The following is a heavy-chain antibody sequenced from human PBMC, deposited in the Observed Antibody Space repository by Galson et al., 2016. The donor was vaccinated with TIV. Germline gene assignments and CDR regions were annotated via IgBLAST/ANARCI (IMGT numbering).Heavy chain of an antibody. CDR2: IYPGDSAT. Sequence: QSGAEVKKPGESLKISCKGSGYSFTNNWIGWVRQMPGKGLEWMGIIYPGDSATRYSPSFQGQVTISADKSISTAYLQWSSVKASDTAMDYCATIRGRHCGGDCYSEWYFDLWGRGTLVTVSS. J-gene: IGHJ2*01. D-gene: IGHD2-21*02. CDR3: ATIRGRHCGGDCYSEWYFDL. V-gene: IGHV5-51*01. CDR1: GYSFTNNW.